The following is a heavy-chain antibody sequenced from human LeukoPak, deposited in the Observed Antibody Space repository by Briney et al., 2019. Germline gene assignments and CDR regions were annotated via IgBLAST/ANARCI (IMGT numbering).Heavy chain of an antibody. CDR3: ARASGYYYDSSGYYSGLDFDY. Sequence: GGSLRLSCVVSGFTFNRCWMNWVRQAPGKGLEWVSSISSSSSYIYYADSVKGRFTISRDNAKNSLYLQMNSLRAEDTAVYYCARASGYYYDSSGYYSGLDFDYWGQGTLVTVSS. CDR1: GFTFNRCW. CDR2: ISSSSSYI. D-gene: IGHD3-22*01. J-gene: IGHJ4*02. V-gene: IGHV3-21*01.